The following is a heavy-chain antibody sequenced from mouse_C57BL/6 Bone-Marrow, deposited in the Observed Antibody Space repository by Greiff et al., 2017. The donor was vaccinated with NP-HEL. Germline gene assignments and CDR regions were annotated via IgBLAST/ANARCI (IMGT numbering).Heavy chain of an antibody. Sequence: VQLKHSGAELVRPGASVKLSCTASGFNIKDDYMHWVKQRPEQGLEWIGWIDPENGDTEYASKFQGKATITADTSSNTAYLQLSSLTSEDTAVYYCTRGQGYFDYWGQGTTLTVSS. D-gene: IGHD3-3*01. J-gene: IGHJ2*01. CDR3: TRGQGYFDY. CDR2: IDPENGDT. CDR1: GFNIKDDY. V-gene: IGHV14-4*01.